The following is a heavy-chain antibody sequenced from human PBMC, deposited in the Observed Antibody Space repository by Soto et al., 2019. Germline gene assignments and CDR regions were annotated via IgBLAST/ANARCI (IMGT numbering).Heavy chain of an antibody. V-gene: IGHV3-11*06. D-gene: IGHD3-3*01. Sequence: GGSLRLSCAASGFTFSDYYMSWIRQAPGKGLEWVSYISSSSSYTNYADSVKGRFTISRDNAKNSLYLQMNSLRAEDTAVYYCATGSEVGSGIYFDYWGQGTLVTVSS. CDR1: GFTFSDYY. J-gene: IGHJ4*02. CDR2: ISSSSSYT. CDR3: ATGSEVGSGIYFDY.